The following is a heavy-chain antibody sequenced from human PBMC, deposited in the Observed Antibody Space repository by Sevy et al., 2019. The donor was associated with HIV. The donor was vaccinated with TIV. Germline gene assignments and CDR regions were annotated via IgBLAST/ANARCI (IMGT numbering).Heavy chain of an antibody. Sequence: GGYLRLSCAASTFTFGHYAMHWVRQAPGKGLQWVAGISYEGSNEYYTDSVKGRFTISRDNSKNTLNLEMNNLRVEDTAIYYAVRDWGTPPTAILYYFDFWGQGIPVTVSS. CDR3: VRDWGTPPTAILYYFDF. J-gene: IGHJ4*02. CDR1: TFTFGHYA. CDR2: ISYEGSNE. D-gene: IGHD3-16*01. V-gene: IGHV3-30*04.